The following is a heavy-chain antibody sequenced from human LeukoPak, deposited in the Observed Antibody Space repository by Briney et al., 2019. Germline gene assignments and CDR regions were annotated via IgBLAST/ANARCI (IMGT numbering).Heavy chain of an antibody. J-gene: IGHJ4*02. V-gene: IGHV3-53*01. D-gene: IGHD3-16*02. CDR1: GFSVNTNY. Sequence: GGSLRLSCAASGFSVNTNYMTWVRQAPGKGLEWVSVLYSGGGAYYADSVKGRFTISRDNSRNTVYLQMNSLRAEDTAEYYCAKGAGITFGGVIAPDFWGQGTLVTVSS. CDR2: LYSGGGA. CDR3: AKGAGITFGGVIAPDF.